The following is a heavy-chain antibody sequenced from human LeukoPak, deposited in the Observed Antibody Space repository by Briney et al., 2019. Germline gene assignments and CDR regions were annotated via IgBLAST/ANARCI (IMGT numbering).Heavy chain of an antibody. V-gene: IGHV1-46*01. Sequence: ASVKVSCKASVYTFTSYYMHWVRQAPGQGPEWMGIINPSGGSTSYAQKFQGRVTMTRDTSTSTVYMELSSLRSEDAAVYYCARDLSCDSSGYCFDYWGQGTLVTVSS. CDR3: ARDLSCDSSGYCFDY. D-gene: IGHD3-22*01. CDR2: INPSGGST. CDR1: VYTFTSYY. J-gene: IGHJ4*02.